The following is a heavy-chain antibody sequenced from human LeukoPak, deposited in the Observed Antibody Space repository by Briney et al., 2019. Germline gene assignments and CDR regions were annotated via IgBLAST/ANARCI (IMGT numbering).Heavy chain of an antibody. CDR3: ARRLLADIVVVPAIRPNWFDP. Sequence: SETLSLTRAVYGGSFSGYYWSWIRQPPGKGLEWIGEINHSGSTNYNPSLKSRVTISVDTSKNQFSLKLSSVTAADTAVYYCARRLLADIVVVPAIRPNWFDPWGQGTLVTVSS. D-gene: IGHD2-2*01. V-gene: IGHV4-34*01. CDR1: GGSFSGYY. CDR2: INHSGST. J-gene: IGHJ5*02.